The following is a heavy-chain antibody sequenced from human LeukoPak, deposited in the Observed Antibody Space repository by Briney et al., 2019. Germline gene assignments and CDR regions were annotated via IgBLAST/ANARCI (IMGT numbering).Heavy chain of an antibody. CDR1: GFTFSGCG. V-gene: IGHV3-30*02. Sequence: GGSLRLSCAASGFTFSGCGMHWVRQAPGKGLEGVAFIWYDGRDKYYADSVKGQFTISRDNSKNTLYLQMTSLRAEDTAVYYCAKDPYSYGSYLASWGQGPLVPVSS. CDR3: AKDPYSYGSYLAS. CDR2: IWYDGRDK. J-gene: IGHJ4*02. D-gene: IGHD5-18*01.